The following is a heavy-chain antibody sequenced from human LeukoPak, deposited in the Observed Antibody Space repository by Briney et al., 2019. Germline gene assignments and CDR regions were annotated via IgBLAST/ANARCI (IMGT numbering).Heavy chain of an antibody. D-gene: IGHD2-2*01. J-gene: IGHJ4*02. CDR2: IYPADSET. CDR1: GYSFTNYW. V-gene: IGHV5-51*01. Sequence: GESLKISCKGSGYSFTNYWIGWVRQMPGKGLEWLGIIYPADSETRYSPSFQGQVTISADKSISTAYLQWSSLKASDTAMYYCVRTLEYRRTTTCPVFDCWGLGTLVTVSS. CDR3: VRTLEYRRTTTCPVFDC.